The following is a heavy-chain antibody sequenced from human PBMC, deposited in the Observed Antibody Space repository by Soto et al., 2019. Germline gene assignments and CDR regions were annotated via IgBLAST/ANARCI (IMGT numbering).Heavy chain of an antibody. CDR1: GGTFSSYA. CDR2: IIPIFGTA. J-gene: IGHJ4*02. Sequence: QVQLVQSGAEVKKPGSSVKVSCKASGGTFSSYAISWVRQAPGQGLERMGGIIPIFGTANYAQKFQGRVTITADESTSTAYMELSSLRSEDTAVYYCARRVDDSSGYYYGYWGQGTLVTVSS. V-gene: IGHV1-69*01. D-gene: IGHD3-22*01. CDR3: ARRVDDSSGYYYGY.